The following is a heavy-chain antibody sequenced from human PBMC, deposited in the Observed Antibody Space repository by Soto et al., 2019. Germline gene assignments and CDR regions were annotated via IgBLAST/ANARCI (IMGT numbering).Heavy chain of an antibody. D-gene: IGHD6-13*01. V-gene: IGHV3-21*01. J-gene: IGHJ6*02. CDR2: ISSSSSYI. CDR1: GFTFSSYS. CDR3: AREPSEFSSYYYYGMDV. Sequence: PGGSLRLSCAASGFTFSSYSMNWVRQAPGKGLEWVSSISSSSSYIYYADSVKGRFTISRDNAKNSLYLQMNSLRAEDTAVYYCAREPSEFSSYYYYGMDVWGQGTTVTVYS.